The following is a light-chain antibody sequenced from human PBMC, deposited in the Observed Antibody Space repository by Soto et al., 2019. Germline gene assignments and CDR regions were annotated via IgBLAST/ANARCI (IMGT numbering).Light chain of an antibody. Sequence: DTVMTQSPATLSVSPGETATLSCRASESVGSHLAWYQQKPGQAPRLLIYGVSTRATGIPARFRGSGSETEFTLTISSLQSEDFAVYYCQQYDNWPPWTSGQGTKVDIK. J-gene: IGKJ1*01. CDR1: ESVGSH. CDR3: QQYDNWPPWT. V-gene: IGKV3-15*01. CDR2: GVS.